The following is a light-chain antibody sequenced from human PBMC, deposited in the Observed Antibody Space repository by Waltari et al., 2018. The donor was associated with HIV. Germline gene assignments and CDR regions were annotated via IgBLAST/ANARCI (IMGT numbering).Light chain of an antibody. CDR3: SSSTNSSPVV. CDR1: SSDVGGYNS. CDR2: EVR. J-gene: IGLJ3*02. V-gene: IGLV2-14*01. Sequence: QSALTQPASVSGSPGQSITISCTGTSSDVGGYNSVSWYQHHPGEAPRLMIYEVRNRPSGSSNRFSGSKAGNTASLTISGRQAEDEADYFCSSSTNSSPVVFGGGTKLTVL.